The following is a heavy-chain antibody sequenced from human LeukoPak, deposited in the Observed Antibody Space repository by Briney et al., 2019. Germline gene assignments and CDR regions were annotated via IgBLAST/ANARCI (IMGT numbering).Heavy chain of an antibody. CDR1: GFTFSSYS. CDR3: AKFGRLSFALDY. CDR2: ISSSSSYI. Sequence: PGGSLRLSCAASGFTFSSYSMNWIRQAPGKGLEWVSSISSSSSYIYYADSVKGRFTISRDNAKNSLYLQMNSLRAEDTALYYCAKFGRLSFALDYWGQGTLVTVSS. D-gene: IGHD3-3*01. V-gene: IGHV3-21*04. J-gene: IGHJ4*02.